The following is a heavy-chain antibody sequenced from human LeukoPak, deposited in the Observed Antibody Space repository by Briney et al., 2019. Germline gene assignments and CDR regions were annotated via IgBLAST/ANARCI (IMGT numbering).Heavy chain of an antibody. CDR3: ARNFIVVADNYFDY. D-gene: IGHD2-2*01. CDR2: IYYSGST. CDR1: GGSISSYC. Sequence: PSETLSLTCTVSGGSISSYCWSWIRQPPGKGLEWIGYIYYSGSTNYNPSINSRVTISVDTPKNQFSLNLSSVTAADTAVYYCARNFIVVADNYFDYWGQGTLVTVSS. V-gene: IGHV4-59*01. J-gene: IGHJ4*02.